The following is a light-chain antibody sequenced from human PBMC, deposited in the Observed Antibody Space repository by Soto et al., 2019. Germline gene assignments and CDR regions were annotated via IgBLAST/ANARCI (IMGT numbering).Light chain of an antibody. CDR3: CSYAGSYTWV. J-gene: IGLJ3*02. CDR1: SSDVGSYNL. V-gene: IGLV2-23*01. CDR2: EGS. Sequence: QSALTQPASVSGSPGQSITISCTGTSSDVGSYNLVSWYQQHPGKAPKLMIYEGSKRPSGVSNRFSGSKSGNTASLTISGLQAEDEADYYCCSYAGSYTWVLGGGTKLTV.